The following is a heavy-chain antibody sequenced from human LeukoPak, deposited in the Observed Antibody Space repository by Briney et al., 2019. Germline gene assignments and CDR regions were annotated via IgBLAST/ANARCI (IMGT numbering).Heavy chain of an antibody. CDR1: GSSISSYY. CDR3: ARESRDGGHSLEFDY. Sequence: SETLSLTCTVSGSSISSYYWSWIRQPPGKGLEWIGYIYYSGSTNYNPSLKSRVTISVDTSKNQFSLKLSSVTAADTAVYYCARESRDGGHSLEFDYWGQGTLVTVSS. CDR2: IYYSGST. J-gene: IGHJ4*02. D-gene: IGHD4-23*01. V-gene: IGHV4-59*01.